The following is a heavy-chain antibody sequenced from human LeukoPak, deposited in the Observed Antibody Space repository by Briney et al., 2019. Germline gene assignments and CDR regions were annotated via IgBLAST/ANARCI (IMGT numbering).Heavy chain of an antibody. CDR1: GGSISSYY. D-gene: IGHD2-21*02. V-gene: IGHV4-59*08. CDR3: VRHLTDDCYFDY. J-gene: IGHJ4*02. CDR2: IYYSGST. Sequence: SETLSLTCTVSGGSISSYYWSWIRQPPGKGLEWIGYIYYSGSTNYNPSLKSRVTISVDTSKNQFSLKLSSVTAADTAVYYCVRHLTDDCYFDYWGQGTLVTVSS.